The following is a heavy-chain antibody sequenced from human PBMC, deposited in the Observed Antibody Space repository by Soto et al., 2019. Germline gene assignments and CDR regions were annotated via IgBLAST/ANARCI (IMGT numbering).Heavy chain of an antibody. V-gene: IGHV3-33*01. CDR1: GFTFSSYG. CDR2: IWYDGSNK. J-gene: IGHJ6*02. CDR3: ARDRIPHYYYYGMDV. Sequence: PGGSLRLSCAASGFTFSSYGMHWVRQAPGKGLEWVAVIWYDGSNKYYADSVKGRSTISRDNSKNTLYLQMNSLRAEDTAVYYCARDRIPHYYYYGMDVWGQGTTVTVS.